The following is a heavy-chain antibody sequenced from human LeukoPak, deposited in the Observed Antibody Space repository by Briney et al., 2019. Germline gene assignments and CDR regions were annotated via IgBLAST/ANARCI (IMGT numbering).Heavy chain of an antibody. CDR3: ARDRHYYDSGRFFEY. CDR2: ISSSSSYI. D-gene: IGHD3-10*01. CDR1: GFTFSSYS. V-gene: IGHV3-21*01. Sequence: GGSLRLSCAASGFTFSSYSMNWVRQAPGKGLEWVSSISSSSSYIYYADSVKGRFIISRDNAKNSLYLQMNSLRAEDTAVYYCARDRHYYDSGRFFEYWGQGTLVTVSS. J-gene: IGHJ4*02.